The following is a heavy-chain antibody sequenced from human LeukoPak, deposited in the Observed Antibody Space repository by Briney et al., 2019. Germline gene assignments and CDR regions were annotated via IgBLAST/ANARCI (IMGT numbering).Heavy chain of an antibody. Sequence: SETLSLTCAVSGGSISSSNWWSWIRQPPGKGLEWIGYIYYRGGTNYNPSLKSRVTFSVDTSKNQFSLKLNSVTAADTAVYYCARGGDYGDLRYFDYWGQGTLVTVSS. V-gene: IGHV4-61*01. J-gene: IGHJ4*02. D-gene: IGHD4-17*01. CDR1: GGSISSSNW. CDR3: ARGGDYGDLRYFDY. CDR2: IYYRGGT.